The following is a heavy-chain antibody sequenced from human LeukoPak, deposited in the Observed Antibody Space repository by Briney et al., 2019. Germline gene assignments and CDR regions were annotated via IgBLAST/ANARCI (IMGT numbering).Heavy chain of an antibody. CDR1: GGSISSGGYS. J-gene: IGHJ6*04. Sequence: PSETLSLTCAVSGGSISSGGYSWSWIRQPPGKGLEWIGYIYYSGSTYYNPSLRSRVTISVDTSKNQFSLKLSSVTAADTAVYYCAELGITMIGGVWGKGTTVTISS. CDR3: AELGITMIGGV. D-gene: IGHD3-10*02. CDR2: IYYSGST. V-gene: IGHV4-30-4*07.